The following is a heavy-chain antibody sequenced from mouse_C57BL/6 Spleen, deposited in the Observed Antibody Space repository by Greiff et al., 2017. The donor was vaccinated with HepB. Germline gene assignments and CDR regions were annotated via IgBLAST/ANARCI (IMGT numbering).Heavy chain of an antibody. CDR3: ARLTTVVAVDYFDY. J-gene: IGHJ2*01. V-gene: IGHV1-64*01. CDR2: IHPNSGST. D-gene: IGHD1-1*01. Sequence: VKLMESGAELVKPGASVKLSCKASGYTFTSYWMHWVKQRPGQGLEWIGMIHPNSGSTNYNEKFKSKATLTVDKSSSTAYMQLSSLTSEDSAVYYCARLTTVVAVDYFDYWGQGTTLTVSS. CDR1: GYTFTSYW.